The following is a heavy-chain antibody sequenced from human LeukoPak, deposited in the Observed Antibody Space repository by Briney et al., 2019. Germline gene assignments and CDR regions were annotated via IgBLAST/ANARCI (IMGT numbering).Heavy chain of an antibody. V-gene: IGHV3-23*01. Sequence: GGSLRLSCGASGFTFSTYGMTWVRQAPGKGLEWVSGMSDSGTNTYYADSVKGRFTISRDNSKNTLYLQMNSLRAEDTAVYYCAKGGAVSSKSITMVRGTRRYYYYMDVWGKGTTVTVSS. J-gene: IGHJ6*03. D-gene: IGHD3-10*01. CDR3: AKGGAVSSKSITMVRGTRRYYYYMDV. CDR2: MSDSGTNT. CDR1: GFTFSTYG.